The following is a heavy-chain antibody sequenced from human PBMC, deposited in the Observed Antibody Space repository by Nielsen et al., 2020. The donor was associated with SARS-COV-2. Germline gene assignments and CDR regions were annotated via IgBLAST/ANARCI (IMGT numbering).Heavy chain of an antibody. V-gene: IGHV3-9*01. D-gene: IGHD1-14*01. CDR3: ARGRRVGTTLFEY. CDR2: ISWNSGSI. Sequence: GGSLRPSCAASGFTFDDYAMHWVRQAPGKGLEWVSGISWNSGSIAYADSVKGRFTISRDNAKNSLHLQMNSLRAEDTAFYYCARGRRVGTTLFEYWGQGTLVTVSS. CDR1: GFTFDDYA. J-gene: IGHJ4*02.